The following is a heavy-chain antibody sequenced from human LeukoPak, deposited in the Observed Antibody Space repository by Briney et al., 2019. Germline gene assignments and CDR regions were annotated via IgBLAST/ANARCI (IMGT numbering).Heavy chain of an antibody. V-gene: IGHV3-66*01. Sequence: GGSLRLSCAASGFTVSSNYMSWVRQAPGKGLEWVSVIYSGGSTYYADSVKGRFTISRDNSKNTLYLQMNSLRAEDTAVYYCVRDGYYGDSHYYYGMDVWGQGTTVTVSS. D-gene: IGHD4-17*01. CDR3: VRDGYYGDSHYYYGMDV. CDR2: IYSGGST. CDR1: GFTVSSNY. J-gene: IGHJ6*02.